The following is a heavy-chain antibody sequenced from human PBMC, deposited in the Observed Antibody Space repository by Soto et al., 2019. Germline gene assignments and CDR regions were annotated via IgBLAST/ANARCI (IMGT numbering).Heavy chain of an antibody. V-gene: IGHV4-61*01. J-gene: IGHJ6*02. CDR1: GGSVSSGSYY. Sequence: QVQLQESGPGLVKPSETLSLTCTVSGGSVSSGSYYWSWIQQPPGKGLEWIGYIYYSGSTNYNPSLQSRVTISVDTSKNQFSLKLSSVTAADRAVYYCARDICSSTSCYKDGMDVWGQGTTVTVSS. CDR2: IYYSGST. CDR3: ARDICSSTSCYKDGMDV. D-gene: IGHD2-2*02.